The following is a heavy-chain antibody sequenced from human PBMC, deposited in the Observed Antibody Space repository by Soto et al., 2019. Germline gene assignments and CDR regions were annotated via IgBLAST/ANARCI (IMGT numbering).Heavy chain of an antibody. CDR1: GFSISNYW. D-gene: IGHD3-9*01. CDR2: IKEDGNEE. V-gene: IGHV3-7*01. J-gene: IGHJ3*02. Sequence: EVQLVESGGGLVQPGGSLRLSCAASGFSISNYWMTWVRQAPGKGLEWVANIKEDGNEEYYVDSVKGRFTISRDNAKNSLYLQMNSLRAEDTAVYYGARDLTHEILPYYYDANDIWGQGTLVTVSS. CDR3: ARDLTHEILPYYYDANDI.